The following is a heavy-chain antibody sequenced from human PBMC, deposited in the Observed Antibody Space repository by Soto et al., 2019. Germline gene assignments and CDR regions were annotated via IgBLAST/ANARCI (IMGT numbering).Heavy chain of an antibody. V-gene: IGHV3-9*01. CDR1: GFTFDDYA. J-gene: IGHJ4*02. CDR3: AKAADCSSTSCYYFDY. Sequence: GGSLRLSCAASGFTFDDYAMHWVRQAPGKGLEWVSGISWNSGSIGYADSVKGRFTISRDNAKNSLYLQMNSLRAEDTALYYCAKAADCSSTSCYYFDYWGQGTLVTVSS. D-gene: IGHD2-2*01. CDR2: ISWNSGSI.